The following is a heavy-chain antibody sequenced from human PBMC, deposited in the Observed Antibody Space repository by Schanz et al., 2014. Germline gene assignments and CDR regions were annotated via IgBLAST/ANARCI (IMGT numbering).Heavy chain of an antibody. J-gene: IGHJ4*02. D-gene: IGHD4-17*01. CDR1: GFTFSRYA. CDR2: TSHDGSFT. Sequence: VQLVESGGGVVQPGRSVRLSCAASGFTFSRYAMHWVRQAPGKGLVWVSRTSHDGSFTTFADSVKGRFTISRDNAKNALYLQMNSLRAEDTAVYYCVRDTDYHFDYWGQGTLVTVSS. CDR3: VRDTDYHFDY. V-gene: IGHV3-74*01.